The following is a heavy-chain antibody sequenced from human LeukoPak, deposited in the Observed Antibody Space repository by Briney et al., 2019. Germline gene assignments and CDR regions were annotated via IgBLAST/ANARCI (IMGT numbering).Heavy chain of an antibody. CDR3: AREPGSGSWAWDYYYYMDV. J-gene: IGHJ6*03. V-gene: IGHV3-21*01. Sequence: PGGSLRPSCAASGFTFSSYSMNWIRQAPGKGLEWVSSISSSSSYIYYADSVKGRFTISRDNAKNSLYLQMNSLRAEDTAVYYCAREPGSGSWAWDYYYYMDVWGKGTTVTISS. D-gene: IGHD3-10*01. CDR1: GFTFSSYS. CDR2: ISSSSSYI.